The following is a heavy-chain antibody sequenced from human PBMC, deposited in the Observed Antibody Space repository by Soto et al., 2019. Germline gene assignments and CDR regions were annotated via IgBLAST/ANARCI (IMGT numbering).Heavy chain of an antibody. D-gene: IGHD2-15*01. V-gene: IGHV3-23*01. CDR3: AKEDIKVVAAIQSFADY. CDR1: GFTFSSYA. CDR2: IRGSGGST. Sequence: GGSLRLSCAASGFTFSSYAMSWVRQAPGKGLEWVSAIRGSGGSTYYADSVKGRFTISRDNSKNTLYLQMNSLRAEDTAVYYCAKEDIKVVAAIQSFADYWGQGTLVTVSS. J-gene: IGHJ4*02.